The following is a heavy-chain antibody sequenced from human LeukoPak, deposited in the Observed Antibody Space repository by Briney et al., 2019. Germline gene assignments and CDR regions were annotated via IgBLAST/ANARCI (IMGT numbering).Heavy chain of an antibody. CDR2: INPNSGGT. D-gene: IGHD6-19*01. Sequence: ASVKVSCKASGYTFTGYYMHWVRQAPGQGLEWMGWINPNSGGTNYAQKFQGRVTMTMDTSISTAYMELSRLRSDDTAVYYCAKPVPGSGWSFDYWGQGTLVTVSS. V-gene: IGHV1-2*02. CDR1: GYTFTGYY. J-gene: IGHJ4*02. CDR3: AKPVPGSGWSFDY.